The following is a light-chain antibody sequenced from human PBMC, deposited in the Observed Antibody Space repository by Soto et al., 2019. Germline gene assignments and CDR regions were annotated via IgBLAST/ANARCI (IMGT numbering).Light chain of an antibody. J-gene: IGKJ1*01. V-gene: IGKV1-5*03. CDR2: KAS. CDR1: QSISSW. CDR3: QQYNSYSGT. Sequence: DIQMTQSPSTLSASVGDRVTITCRASQSISSWLAWYQQKPGKAPKLLIYKASSLESGVPSRFSGSGSGTEFTLTISGLHPDDFATYYCQQYNSYSGTFGQGTKVEIK.